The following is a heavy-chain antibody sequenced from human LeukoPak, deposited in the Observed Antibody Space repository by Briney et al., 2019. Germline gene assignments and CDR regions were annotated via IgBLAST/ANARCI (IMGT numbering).Heavy chain of an antibody. V-gene: IGHV4-34*01. D-gene: IGHD3-22*01. Sequence: SETVSLTCAVSGVSFYDYYCSWVRQPPGKGLEWIGEINHSGYTNDSPSLKSRVTMSIDTSRKQFSLNLRSVTVADTAVYYCTRITTGHDYWGQGTLVTVSS. J-gene: IGHJ4*02. CDR1: GVSFYDYY. CDR2: INHSGYT. CDR3: TRITTGHDY.